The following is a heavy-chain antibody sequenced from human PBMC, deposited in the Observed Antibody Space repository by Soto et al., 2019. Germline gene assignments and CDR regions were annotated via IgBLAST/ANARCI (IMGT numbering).Heavy chain of an antibody. Sequence: ASVKVSCKASGGTFSSYAISWVRQAPGQGLEWMGGIIPIFGTANYAQKFQGRVAITADESTSTAYMELSSLRSEDTAVYYCARPEPDYGDDYYYYGMDVWGQGTTVTVSS. CDR2: IIPIFGTA. J-gene: IGHJ6*02. V-gene: IGHV1-69*13. D-gene: IGHD4-17*01. CDR3: ARPEPDYGDDYYYYGMDV. CDR1: GGTFSSYA.